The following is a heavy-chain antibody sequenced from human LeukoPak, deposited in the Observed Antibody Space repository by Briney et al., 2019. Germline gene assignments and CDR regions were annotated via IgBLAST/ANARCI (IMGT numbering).Heavy chain of an antibody. CDR2: ISYDGSNK. J-gene: IGHJ5*02. CDR1: GFTFSSYA. CDR3: ARDLGLAAAGNNWFDP. Sequence: GGSLRLSCAASGFTFSSYAMHWVRQAPGKGLEWVAVISYDGSNKYYADSVKGRFTTSRDNSKNTLYLQMNSLRAEDTAVYYCARDLGLAAAGNNWFDPWGQGTLVTVSS. D-gene: IGHD6-13*01. V-gene: IGHV3-30*04.